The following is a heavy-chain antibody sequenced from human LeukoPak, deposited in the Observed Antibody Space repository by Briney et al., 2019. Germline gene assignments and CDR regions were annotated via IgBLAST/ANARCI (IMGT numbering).Heavy chain of an antibody. CDR2: ISGSGGST. Sequence: GGSLRLSCAASGFTFSSYAMSWVRQAPGKGLEWVSAISGSGGSTYYADSVKGRFTISRDNSKNTLYLQMNSLRAEDTAVYYCARTSSSIAARRLDYWGQGTLVTVSS. V-gene: IGHV3-23*01. D-gene: IGHD6-6*01. CDR1: GFTFSSYA. J-gene: IGHJ4*02. CDR3: ARTSSSIAARRLDY.